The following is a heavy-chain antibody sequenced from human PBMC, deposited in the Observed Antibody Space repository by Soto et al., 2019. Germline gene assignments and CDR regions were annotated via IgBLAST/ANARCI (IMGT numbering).Heavy chain of an antibody. D-gene: IGHD3-22*01. CDR3: ARLLTYYYDSSGYYYFDY. J-gene: IGHJ4*02. CDR1: GGSISSGGYY. Sequence: SETLSLTCTVSGGSISSGGYYWSWIRQHPGKGLEWIGYIYYSGSTYYNPSLKSRVTISVDTSKNQFSLKLSSVTAADTAVYYCARLLTYYYDSSGYYYFDYWGQGTLVTVSS. CDR2: IYYSGST. V-gene: IGHV4-31*03.